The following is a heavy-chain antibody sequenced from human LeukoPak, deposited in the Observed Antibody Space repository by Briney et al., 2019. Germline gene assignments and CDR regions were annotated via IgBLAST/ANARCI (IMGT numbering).Heavy chain of an antibody. D-gene: IGHD5-24*01. V-gene: IGHV1-2*02. CDR1: GYTFTGYY. Sequence: ASVKVSCKASGYTFTGYYIHWVRQAPGQELEWMGWINPNSGGTNYAQKFQGRVTMTRDTSISTAYMELSRLRSDDTAVYYCARDGRWLQLDWDSWGQGTLVTVSS. J-gene: IGHJ4*02. CDR2: INPNSGGT. CDR3: ARDGRWLQLDWDS.